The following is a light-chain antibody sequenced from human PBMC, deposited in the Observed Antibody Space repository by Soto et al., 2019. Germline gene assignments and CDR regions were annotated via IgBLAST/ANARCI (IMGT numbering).Light chain of an antibody. Sequence: DIQLTQSPSLLSASIGDRVTITCRASHDISTFLAWYQQKPLKAPKLLIYEASTLQSGVPSRFSGRGSGPEFPLPISGLLPEDFAAYHCPPPSTLPFTLGHGTRLEIK. CDR2: EAS. CDR1: HDISTF. J-gene: IGKJ5*01. V-gene: IGKV1-9*01. CDR3: PPPSTLPFT.